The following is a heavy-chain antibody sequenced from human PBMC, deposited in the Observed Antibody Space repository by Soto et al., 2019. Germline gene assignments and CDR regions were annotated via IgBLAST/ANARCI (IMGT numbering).Heavy chain of an antibody. J-gene: IGHJ6*02. CDR2: IYDTGISGYTPST. V-gene: IGHV4-59*01. Sequence: SETLSLTCTVSGGSITSSYWSWIRRPPGKGLEWVAYIYDTGISGYTPSTSYNPSLKSRVTMSVDTSKSQFSLKLTPVTAADTAVYYCARGEDAFFYYGLDVWGQGITVTVSS. CDR3: ARGEDAFFYYGLDV. CDR1: GGSITSSY.